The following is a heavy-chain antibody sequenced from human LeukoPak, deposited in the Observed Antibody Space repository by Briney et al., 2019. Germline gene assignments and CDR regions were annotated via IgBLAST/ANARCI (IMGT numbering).Heavy chain of an antibody. CDR3: ARTIRGY. J-gene: IGHJ4*02. Sequence: GGSLRLSCAASGFTFSNYWMSWVRQAPGKGLEWVANIKEDGSEKYYVDSVKGRFTISRDNAKNSLYLQMNSLRAEDTAVYYCARTIRGYRGQGTLVTVYS. CDR2: IKEDGSEK. V-gene: IGHV3-7*01. CDR1: GFTFSNYW. D-gene: IGHD3-10*01.